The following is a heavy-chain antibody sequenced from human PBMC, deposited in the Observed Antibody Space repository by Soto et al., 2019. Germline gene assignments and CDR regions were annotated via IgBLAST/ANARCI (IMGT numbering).Heavy chain of an antibody. CDR3: ARDRYPYDMDMDV. Sequence: QVQLQESGPGLVKPSETLSLTCTVSGASITSYFWNWIRQPPGKGLEWIGSISYSGNSNYNPSLKSRVTISLDTSNNQFSLRLTSVTAADTAVYYCARDRYPYDMDMDVWGQGTTVTVAS. D-gene: IGHD3-9*01. J-gene: IGHJ6*02. CDR1: GASITSYF. CDR2: ISYSGNS. V-gene: IGHV4-59*01.